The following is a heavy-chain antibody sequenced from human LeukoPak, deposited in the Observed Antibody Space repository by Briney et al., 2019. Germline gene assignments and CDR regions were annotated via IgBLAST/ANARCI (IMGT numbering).Heavy chain of an antibody. V-gene: IGHV4-34*01. J-gene: IGHJ6*02. Sequence: SETLSLTCAVYGGSFSGYYWSWIRQPPGKGLEWIGEINHSGSTNYNPSLKSRVTISVDTSKNQFSPKLSSVTAADTAVYYCARGQHYYYYYGMDVWGQGTTVTVSS. CDR2: INHSGST. CDR3: ARGQHYYYYYGMDV. D-gene: IGHD6-13*01. CDR1: GGSFSGYY.